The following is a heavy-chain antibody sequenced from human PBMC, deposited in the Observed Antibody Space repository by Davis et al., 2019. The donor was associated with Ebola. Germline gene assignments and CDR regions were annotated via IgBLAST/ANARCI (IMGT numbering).Heavy chain of an antibody. CDR3: ARGGYCSGGSCHNWFDP. Sequence: GGSLRLSCAASGFTFSSYGMHWVRQAPGKGLEWVAVIWSDGSNKYYADSVKGRFTISRDNSKNTLYLQMNSLRAKDTAVYYCARGGYCSGGSCHNWFDPWGQGTLVTVSS. CDR2: IWSDGSNK. CDR1: GFTFSSYG. D-gene: IGHD2-15*01. J-gene: IGHJ5*02. V-gene: IGHV3-33*08.